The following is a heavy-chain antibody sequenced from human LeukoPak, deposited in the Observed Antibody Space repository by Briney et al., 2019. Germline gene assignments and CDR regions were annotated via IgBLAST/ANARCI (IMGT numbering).Heavy chain of an antibody. D-gene: IGHD3-16*01. CDR2: MYYSGNT. J-gene: IGHJ4*02. Sequence: SETLSLTCTVSGGSFSSSSYSWGWIRQPPGKGLEWIGRMYYSGNTYYSPSVKSRVSMAVDTSKNQFSLKLTSATAADTAVYYCARHWRYGGGSCFFENWGQGTLVTVSS. V-gene: IGHV4-39*01. CDR1: GGSFSSSSYS. CDR3: ARHWRYGGGSCFFEN.